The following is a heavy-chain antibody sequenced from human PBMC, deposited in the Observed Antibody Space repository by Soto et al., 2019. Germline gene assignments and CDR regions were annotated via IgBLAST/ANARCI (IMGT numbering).Heavy chain of an antibody. J-gene: IGHJ3*02. V-gene: IGHV3-30*18. Sequence: LRLSCAASGFTFSSYGMHWVRQAPGKGLEWVAVISYDGSNKYYADSVKGRFTISRDNSKNTLYLQMNSLRAEDTAVYYCAKDLTDISDAFDIWGQGTMVTVSS. CDR3: AKDLTDISDAFDI. D-gene: IGHD3-9*01. CDR1: GFTFSSYG. CDR2: ISYDGSNK.